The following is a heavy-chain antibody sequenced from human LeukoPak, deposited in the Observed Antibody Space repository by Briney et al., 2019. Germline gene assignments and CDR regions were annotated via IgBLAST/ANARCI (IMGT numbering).Heavy chain of an antibody. CDR2: IGPDDSYT. J-gene: IGHJ5*02. CDR3: ARQIVQGSNWFDP. D-gene: IGHD1-26*01. CDR1: GYSFTNYW. V-gene: IGHV5-10-1*01. Sequence: GESLKISCKGSGYSFTNYWISWVRQMPGKGPEWMGRIGPDDSYTNYSPSFQGHVTISADKSISTAYLQWSSLKASDTAMYYCARQIVQGSNWFDPWGQGTLVTVSS.